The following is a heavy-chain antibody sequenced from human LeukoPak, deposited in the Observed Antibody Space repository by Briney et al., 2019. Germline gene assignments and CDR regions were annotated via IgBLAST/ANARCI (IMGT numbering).Heavy chain of an antibody. CDR1: GYPLTELS. Sequence: ASVTVSCKVSGYPLTELSIQWVRQAPGQGLEWMGGFDPEDGETVSAQKFQGRVTMTEDTSTDTSYMELSSLRSDDTAVYYCASATRWESGGFDYWGQGTLVTVSS. CDR2: FDPEDGET. V-gene: IGHV1-24*01. D-gene: IGHD3-10*01. J-gene: IGHJ4*02. CDR3: ASATRWESGGFDY.